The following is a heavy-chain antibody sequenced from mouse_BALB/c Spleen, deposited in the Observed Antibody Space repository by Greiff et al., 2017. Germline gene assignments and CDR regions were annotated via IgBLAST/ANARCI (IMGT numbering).Heavy chain of an antibody. CDR3: AREEGLLRLRQYFDV. D-gene: IGHD1-2*01. J-gene: IGHJ1*01. CDR1: GFSLTSYG. Sequence: QVQLQQSGPGLVAPSQSLSITCTVSGFSLTSYGVHWVRQPPGKGLEWLGVIWAGGSTNYNSALMSRLSISKDNSKSQVFLKMNSLQTDDTAMYYCAREEGLLRLRQYFDVWGAGTTVTVSS. V-gene: IGHV2-9*02. CDR2: IWAGGST.